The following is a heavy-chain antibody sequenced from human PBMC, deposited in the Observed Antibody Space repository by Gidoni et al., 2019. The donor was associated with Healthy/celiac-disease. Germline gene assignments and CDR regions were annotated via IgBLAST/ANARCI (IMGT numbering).Heavy chain of an antibody. CDR2: ISGSGGST. D-gene: IGHD3-3*01. V-gene: IGHV3-23*01. J-gene: IGHJ4*02. CDR3: ARGTHYDFWSGYSYYFDY. Sequence: EVQLWESGGGLVQPGGSLRLSCSASGFTFSSYAMSWVRQAPGKGLEWVSAISGSGGSTYYADSVKGRFTISRDNSKNTLYLQMNSLRAEDTAVYYCARGTHYDFWSGYSYYFDYWGQGTLVTVSS. CDR1: GFTFSSYA.